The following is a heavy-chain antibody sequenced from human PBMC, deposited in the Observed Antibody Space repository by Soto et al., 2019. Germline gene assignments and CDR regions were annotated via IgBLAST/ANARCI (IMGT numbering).Heavy chain of an antibody. Sequence: ASVKVSFKASGYTFTGYYMHWVRQAPGQGLEWMGWINPNSGGTNYAQKFQGRVTMTRDTSISTAYMELSRLRSGDTAVYYCVTDSGYRGRIAGRVGYWGQATLVTVSS. J-gene: IGHJ4*02. D-gene: IGHD1-26*01. CDR1: GYTFTGYY. CDR2: INPNSGGT. V-gene: IGHV1-2*02. CDR3: VTDSGYRGRIAGRVGY.